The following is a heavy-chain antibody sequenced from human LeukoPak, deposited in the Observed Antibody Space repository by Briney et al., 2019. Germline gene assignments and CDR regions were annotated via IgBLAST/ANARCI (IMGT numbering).Heavy chain of an antibody. CDR1: GGSFSGYY. J-gene: IGHJ4*02. CDR2: INHSGNT. CDR3: ARGGGSWYSDY. D-gene: IGHD3-10*01. Sequence: SETLSLTCAVYGGSFSGYYWSWIRQPPGKGLEWIGEINHSGNTNSNPSLKSRVTISVDTSRNQFSLKLCSVAAADTAVYDCARGGGSWYSDYWGQGTLVTVSS. V-gene: IGHV4-34*01.